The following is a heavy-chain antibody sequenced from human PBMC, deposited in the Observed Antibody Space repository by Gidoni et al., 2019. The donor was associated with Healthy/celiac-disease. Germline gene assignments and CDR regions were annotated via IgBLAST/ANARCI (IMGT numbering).Heavy chain of an antibody. J-gene: IGHJ6*02. V-gene: IGHV1-8*01. D-gene: IGHD2-15*01. Sequence: QVQLVQSGAEVKKPGASVKVSCKASGYTFTSYDINWVRQATGQGLEWIGWMNPNSGNTGYAQKFQGRVTMTRNTSISTAYMELSSLRSEDTAVYYCAREFVDCSGGSCYSFYYYYYGMDVWGQGTTVTVSS. CDR3: AREFVDCSGGSCYSFYYYYYGMDV. CDR1: GYTFTSYD. CDR2: MNPNSGNT.